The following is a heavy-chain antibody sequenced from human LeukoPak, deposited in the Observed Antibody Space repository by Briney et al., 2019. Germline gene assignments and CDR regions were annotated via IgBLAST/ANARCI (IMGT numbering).Heavy chain of an antibody. J-gene: IGHJ4*02. CDR1: GCTFRNYA. Sequence: GGSLRLSCAASGCTFRNYALHWVRQAPGKGLEYVSAISSNGDATFYANSVKGRFTISRDNSKNTLYLQMGSLRAEDMAVYYCVRVGNYREFDYWGQGTLVTVSS. CDR2: ISSNGDAT. V-gene: IGHV3-64*01. CDR3: VRVGNYREFDY. D-gene: IGHD1-7*01.